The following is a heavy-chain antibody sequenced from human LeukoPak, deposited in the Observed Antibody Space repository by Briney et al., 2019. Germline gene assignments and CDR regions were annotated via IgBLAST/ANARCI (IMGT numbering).Heavy chain of an antibody. Sequence: GGSLRLSCAASGFTFSSYEMNWVRQAPGKGLEWVSYISSSGSTIYYADSVKGRFTISRDNANNSLYLQMNSLRAEDTAVYYCAELGITMIGGVWGKGATVTISS. J-gene: IGHJ6*04. CDR1: GFTFSSYE. CDR3: AELGITMIGGV. CDR2: ISSSGSTI. D-gene: IGHD3-10*02. V-gene: IGHV3-48*03.